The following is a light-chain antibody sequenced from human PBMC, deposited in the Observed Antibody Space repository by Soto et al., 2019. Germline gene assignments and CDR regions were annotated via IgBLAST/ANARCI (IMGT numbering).Light chain of an antibody. Sequence: EIVLTQSPATLSLSPGERANLSCRASQTVSSSLAWYQQKPGHAPRLLIYEVSNRATGIPDRFSGSGSGTDFTLPIRRLEPEDFAVFYCQHYDSLPITFGQGTLLETK. CDR1: QTVSSS. CDR2: EVS. V-gene: IGKV3-11*01. J-gene: IGKJ5*01. CDR3: QHYDSLPIT.